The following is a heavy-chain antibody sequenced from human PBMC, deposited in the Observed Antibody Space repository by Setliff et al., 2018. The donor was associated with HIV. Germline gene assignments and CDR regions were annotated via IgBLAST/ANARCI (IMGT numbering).Heavy chain of an antibody. D-gene: IGHD3-10*01. CDR1: GYTFTNYD. CDR3: ARGGQSPYYYGSGSPHDPFDI. CDR2: ISAHNGKT. V-gene: IGHV1-18*01. Sequence: ASVKVSCKASGYTFTNYDISWVRQAPGQGLEWMGCISAHNGKTNYAQTFQGRVTMTSDTSTTTAYMELGTLRSDDAAVYYCARGGQSPYYYGSGSPHDPFDIWGQGTMVTVSS. J-gene: IGHJ3*02.